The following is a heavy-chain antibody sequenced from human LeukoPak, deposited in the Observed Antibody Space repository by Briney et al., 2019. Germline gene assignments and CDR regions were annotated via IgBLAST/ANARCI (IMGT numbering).Heavy chain of an antibody. J-gene: IGHJ5*02. D-gene: IGHD4-17*01. CDR3: ARGVTTVTTWWFDP. V-gene: IGHV1-8*01. CDR1: GYTFTSSD. Sequence: ASVKVSCKASGYTFTSSDINWVRQATGQGLEWMGWMNSNSGNTGYAQKFQGRVTMTRNTSISTAYMELSSLRSEDTAVYYCARGVTTVTTWWFDPWGQGTLVTVSS. CDR2: MNSNSGNT.